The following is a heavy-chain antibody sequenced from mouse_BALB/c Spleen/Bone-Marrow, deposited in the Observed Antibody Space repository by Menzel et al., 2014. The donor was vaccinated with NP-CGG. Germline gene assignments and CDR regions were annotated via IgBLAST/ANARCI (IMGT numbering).Heavy chain of an antibody. CDR3: GRLGYYGGFAY. Sequence: EVKVEESGGGLVQPGGSLKVSCAASGFDFSGFWMGWVRQAPGKGLEWIGEINPDSSTINYTPSLKDRFIISRDNAKKTLYLQMSKVRSEDTALYYYGRLGYYGGFAYWGQGTLVTVSA. J-gene: IGHJ3*01. D-gene: IGHD2-3*01. V-gene: IGHV4-1*02. CDR1: GFDFSGFW. CDR2: INPDSSTI.